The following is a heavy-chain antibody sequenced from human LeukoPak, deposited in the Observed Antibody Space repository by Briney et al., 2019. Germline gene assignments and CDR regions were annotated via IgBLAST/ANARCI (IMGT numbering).Heavy chain of an antibody. CDR1: GYTFTSYA. V-gene: IGHV1-18*01. CDR3: ARDHPPWERGITPSTFDF. J-gene: IGHJ4*02. D-gene: IGHD3-10*01. Sequence: ASVKVSCKASGYTFTSYALNWVRQAPGQGLEWMGWISAYNGNTSYAQKFQGRVTMTTDTSTSTAYMEVRSLRSDDTAVYYCARDHPPWERGITPSTFDFWGQGTLVSVSS. CDR2: ISAYNGNT.